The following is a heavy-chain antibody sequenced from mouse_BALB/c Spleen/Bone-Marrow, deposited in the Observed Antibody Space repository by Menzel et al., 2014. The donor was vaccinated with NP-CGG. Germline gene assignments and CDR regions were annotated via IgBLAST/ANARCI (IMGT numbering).Heavy chain of an antibody. D-gene: IGHD2-14*01. Sequence: EVKLVESGPGLVKPSQSLSLTCSVTGYSITSGYFWNWIRRSPGNTLEWMGYISYDGSNNYNPSLKNRISITRDTSKNQFFLKLSSVTSEDTATYYCARTYYRYGAYYFDCWGQGTTLTVSS. CDR3: ARTYYRYGAYYFDC. CDR1: GYSITSGYF. J-gene: IGHJ2*01. CDR2: ISYDGSN. V-gene: IGHV3-6*02.